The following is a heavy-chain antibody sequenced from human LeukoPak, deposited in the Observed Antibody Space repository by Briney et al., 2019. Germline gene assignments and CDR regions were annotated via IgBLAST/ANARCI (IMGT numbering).Heavy chain of an antibody. CDR2: INPTRGAT. Sequence: ASVTVSCKASGYTFTGYYMHWVRQAPGQGLEWMGWINPTRGATNYAQKFQGRVTMTRDTSISTAYMELSRLRSDDTAVYYCARPVQLTGYSSSRRGVWFDPWGQGTLVTVSS. CDR3: ARPVQLTGYSSSRRGVWFDP. CDR1: GYTFTGYY. V-gene: IGHV1-2*02. D-gene: IGHD6-13*01. J-gene: IGHJ5*02.